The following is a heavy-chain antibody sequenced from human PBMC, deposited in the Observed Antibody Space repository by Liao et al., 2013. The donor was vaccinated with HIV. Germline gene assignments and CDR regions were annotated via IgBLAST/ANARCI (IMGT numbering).Heavy chain of an antibody. V-gene: IGHV4-34*01. CDR1: GGSFSGYY. J-gene: IGHJ4*03. CDR2: INHSGST. Sequence: QVQLQQWGAGLLKPSETLSLTCAVYGGSFSGYYWSWIRQPPGKGLEWIGEINHSGSTNYNPSLKSRVTISVDTSKNQFSLKLSSVTAADTAVYYCARGVGEAVAGKLFDYWGQGTMVTVSS. CDR3: ARGVGEAVAGKLFDY. D-gene: IGHD6-19*01.